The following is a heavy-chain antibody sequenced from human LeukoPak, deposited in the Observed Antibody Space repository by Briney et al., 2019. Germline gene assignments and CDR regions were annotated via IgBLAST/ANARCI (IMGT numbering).Heavy chain of an antibody. D-gene: IGHD2-21*01. CDR1: GFTFSSSS. J-gene: IGHJ3*02. V-gene: IGHV4-34*01. Sequence: GSLRLSCVASGFTFSSSSMSWVRQPPGKGLEWIGEINHSGSTNYNPSLKSRVNISVDTSKNQFSLKLSSVTAADTAVYYCARVSRLWWARDIWGQGTMVTVSS. CDR2: INHSGST. CDR3: ARVSRLWWARDI.